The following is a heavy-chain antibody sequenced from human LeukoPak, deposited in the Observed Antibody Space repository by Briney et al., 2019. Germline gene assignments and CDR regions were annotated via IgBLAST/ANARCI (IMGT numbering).Heavy chain of an antibody. Sequence: QPGGSLRLSCAASGFTFSSHWMHWVRQAPGKGLVWVSRIIGDGSSTSYADSVKGRFTTSRDNAKNTLYLQMNSLRAEDTAVYYCEGGHVWGSYSHHDYWGQGILVTVSS. CDR2: IIGDGSST. CDR3: EGGHVWGSYSHHDY. CDR1: GFTFSSHW. D-gene: IGHD3-16*01. J-gene: IGHJ4*02. V-gene: IGHV3-74*01.